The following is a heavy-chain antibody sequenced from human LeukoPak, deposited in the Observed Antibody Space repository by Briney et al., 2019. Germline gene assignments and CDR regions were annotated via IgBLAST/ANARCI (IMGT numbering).Heavy chain of an antibody. V-gene: IGHV1-69*04. CDR3: TREGVYSPDGSGYHRDAFDI. CDR2: IIPILNVA. Sequence: ASVKVSCKASGGSFNSYVITWVRQAPGQGLEWMGRIIPILNVANFAQKFQGRVTITADKSTNTAHMELSSLRAEDTAVYYCTREGVYSPDGSGYHRDAFDIWGQGTVVTVSS. CDR1: GGSFNSYV. J-gene: IGHJ3*02. D-gene: IGHD3-22*01.